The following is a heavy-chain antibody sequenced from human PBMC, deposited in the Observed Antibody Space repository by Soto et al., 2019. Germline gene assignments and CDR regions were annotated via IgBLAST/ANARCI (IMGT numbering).Heavy chain of an antibody. CDR3: ARDVYTSMSAPLDY. CDR1: GYTFTAYA. J-gene: IGHJ4*02. V-gene: IGHV1-3*01. D-gene: IGHD2-2*02. CDR2: INVGTGDT. Sequence: QVQLVQSGAEVKKPGASVRVSCKASGYTFTAYAMDWVRQTPGQRLEWVGWINVGTGDTEYSQQFQGRVNITRDTSARTLYMELSSLRSEDTAVYYCARDVYTSMSAPLDYWGQGSLVTVSS.